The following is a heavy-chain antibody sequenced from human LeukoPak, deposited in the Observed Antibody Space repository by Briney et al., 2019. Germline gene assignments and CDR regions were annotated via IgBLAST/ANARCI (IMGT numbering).Heavy chain of an antibody. CDR2: ISAYNDIT. D-gene: IGHD6-19*01. J-gene: IGHJ4*02. CDR3: ARDGNIAVAGQLGY. V-gene: IGHV1-18*01. CDR1: GYTFTSYG. Sequence: GASVKVSCKASGYTFTSYGISRVRQAPGQGLEWMGWISAYNDITNYAQKLQGRVIMTTDTPTGTAYMELRNLRPDDTAVYYCARDGNIAVAGQLGYWGQGTLVTVSS.